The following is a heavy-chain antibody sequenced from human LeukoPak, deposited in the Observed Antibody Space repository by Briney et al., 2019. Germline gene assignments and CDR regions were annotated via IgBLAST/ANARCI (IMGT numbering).Heavy chain of an antibody. V-gene: IGHV3-33*01. CDR2: IWYDGSNQ. CDR1: GFPFNSYG. Sequence: PGGSLRLSCAASGFPFNSYGMHWVRQAPGKGLEWVAVIWYDGSNQNYADSVKGRFTISRDNSKNTLYLQVNSLRAEDTAVYYCARDVYSSGSYYFDYWGQGTLVTVSS. J-gene: IGHJ4*02. CDR3: ARDVYSSGSYYFDY. D-gene: IGHD6-19*01.